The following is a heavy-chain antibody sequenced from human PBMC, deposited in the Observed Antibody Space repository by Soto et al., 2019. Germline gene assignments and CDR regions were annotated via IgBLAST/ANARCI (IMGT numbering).Heavy chain of an antibody. V-gene: IGHV4-34*01. Sequence: SETLSLTCAVYGGSFSGYYWSWIRQPPGKGLEWIGEINHSGSTNYNPSLKSRVTISVDTSKNQFSLKLSSVTAADTSLYYCASRIAAAGIIDGDDYWGQGTLVTVSS. CDR3: ASRIAAAGIIDGDDY. J-gene: IGHJ4*02. CDR2: INHSGST. D-gene: IGHD6-13*01. CDR1: GGSFSGYY.